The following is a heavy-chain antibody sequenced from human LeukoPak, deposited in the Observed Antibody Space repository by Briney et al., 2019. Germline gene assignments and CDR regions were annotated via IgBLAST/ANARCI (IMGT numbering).Heavy chain of an antibody. CDR2: INIDGTGT. J-gene: IGHJ4*02. D-gene: IGHD6-19*01. CDR3: ARGSSGWYGIDY. CDR1: GFTFSNYW. Sequence: GGSLRLSCAASGFTFSNYWMHWVRQVPGKGLVCVSRINIDGTGTSYADSVKGRFTISGDNAKNALYLQMNSLRAEDTAVYYCARGSSGWYGIDYWGQGALVNVSS. V-gene: IGHV3-74*01.